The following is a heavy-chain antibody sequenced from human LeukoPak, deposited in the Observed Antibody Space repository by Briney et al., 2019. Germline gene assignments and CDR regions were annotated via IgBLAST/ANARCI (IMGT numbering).Heavy chain of an antibody. CDR2: INAGNGNT. Sequence: ASVKVSCKASGYTFTSYAMHWVRQAPGQRLEWMGWINAGNGNTKYSQKFQGRVTMTRNTSISTAYMELSSLRSEDTAVYYCARAGYGDYSPSVDYWGQGTLVTVSS. CDR3: ARAGYGDYSPSVDY. V-gene: IGHV1-3*01. CDR1: GYTFTSYA. J-gene: IGHJ4*02. D-gene: IGHD4-17*01.